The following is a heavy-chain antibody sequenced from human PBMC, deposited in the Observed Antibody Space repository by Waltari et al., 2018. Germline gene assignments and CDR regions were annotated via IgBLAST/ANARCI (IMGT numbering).Heavy chain of an antibody. V-gene: IGHV4-34*01. J-gene: IGHJ6*02. CDR3: ARGSEDYYYGMDV. CDR2: INHSGST. Sequence: QVQLQQWGAGLLKPSETLSLPCAVYGGSFSGYYWSWIRQPPGKGLEGIGEINHSGSTNYNPSLKSRVTISVDTSKNQFSLKLSSVTAADTAVYYCARGSEDYYYGMDVWGQGTTVTVSS. CDR1: GGSFSGYY.